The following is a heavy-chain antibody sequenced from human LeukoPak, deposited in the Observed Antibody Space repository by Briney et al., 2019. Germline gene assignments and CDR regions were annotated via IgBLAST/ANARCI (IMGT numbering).Heavy chain of an antibody. D-gene: IGHD1-26*01. V-gene: IGHV1-2*02. CDR1: GYGFSDYY. Sequence: ASVKVSCKTSGYGFSDYYMHWVRQAPGQGLEWMGWVNSNSGGTHYAQKFEGRVTMTRDTSISTAYMELRSLRSDDTSVYYCARESCGITPRGYFDLWGRGTLVTVSS. CDR3: ARESCGITPRGYFDL. J-gene: IGHJ2*01. CDR2: VNSNSGGT.